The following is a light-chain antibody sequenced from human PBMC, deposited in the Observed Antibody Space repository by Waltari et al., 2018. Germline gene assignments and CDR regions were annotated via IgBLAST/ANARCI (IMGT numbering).Light chain of an antibody. CDR3: VQGTHIPFT. J-gene: IGKJ3*01. CDR2: QVS. CDR1: RSLTP. V-gene: IGKV2-30*01. Sequence: TQSPLSLSVPPGQSASISCRSSRSLTPSLTPSQPPRRLISQVSKRPSGVTDRFSGSGAGTDFTLTISRVEADDVGVYYCVQGTHIPFTFGPGTKLEIK.